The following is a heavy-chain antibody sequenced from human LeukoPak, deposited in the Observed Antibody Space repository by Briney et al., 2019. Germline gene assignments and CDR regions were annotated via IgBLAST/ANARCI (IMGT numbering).Heavy chain of an antibody. V-gene: IGHV3-23*01. J-gene: IGHJ4*02. CDR3: AKEGRTTVVPSYYFDY. Sequence: GASLRLSCAASGFTFSSYAMSWVRQAPGKGLEWVSAISGSGGSTYYADSVKGRFTISRDNSKNTLYLQMNSLRAEDTAVYYCAKEGRTTVVPSYYFDYWGQGTLVTVSS. D-gene: IGHD4-23*01. CDR1: GFTFSSYA. CDR2: ISGSGGST.